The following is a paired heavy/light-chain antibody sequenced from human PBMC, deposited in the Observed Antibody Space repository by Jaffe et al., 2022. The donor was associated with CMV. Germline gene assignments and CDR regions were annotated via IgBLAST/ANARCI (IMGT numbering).Light chain of an antibody. CDR2: EDN. CDR1: SGSIASNY. V-gene: IGLV6-57*04. J-gene: IGLJ7*01. CDR3: QSYDSSNQEAV. Sequence: NFMLTQPHSVSESPGKTVTISCTRSSGSIASNYVQWYQQRPGSAPTTVIYEDNQRPSGVPDRFSGSIDSSSNSASLTISGLKTEDEADYYCQSYDSSNQEAVFGGGTQLTVL.
Heavy chain of an antibody. Sequence: QVQLVQSGAEVKKPGASVKVSCKASGYTFTSYGISWVRQAPGQGLEWMGWISAYNGNTNYAQKLQGRVTMTTDTSTSTAYMELRSLRSDDTAVYYCAGGWFGELLGHNWFDPWGQGTLVTVSS. CDR2: ISAYNGNT. D-gene: IGHD3-10*01. J-gene: IGHJ5*02. CDR1: GYTFTSYG. V-gene: IGHV1-18*01. CDR3: AGGWFGELLGHNWFDP.